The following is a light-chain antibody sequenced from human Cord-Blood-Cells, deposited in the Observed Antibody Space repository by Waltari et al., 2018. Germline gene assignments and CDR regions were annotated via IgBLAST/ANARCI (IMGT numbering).Light chain of an antibody. Sequence: EIVLTQSPGTRSLSPGERATLSCRASQSVSSSYLAWYQQKPCQAPRLLIHGASSRATGIPDRFSGSGSGTDFTLTISRLEPEDFAVYYCQQYGSSPPLTFGGGTKVEIK. J-gene: IGKJ4*01. V-gene: IGKV3-20*01. CDR3: QQYGSSPPLT. CDR2: GAS. CDR1: QSVSSSY.